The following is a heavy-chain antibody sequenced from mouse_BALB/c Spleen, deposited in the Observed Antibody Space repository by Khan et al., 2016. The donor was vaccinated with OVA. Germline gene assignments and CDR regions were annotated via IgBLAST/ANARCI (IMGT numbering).Heavy chain of an antibody. CDR2: IYPGSDNA. J-gene: IGHJ2*01. CDR1: GYTFTYYV. D-gene: IGHD2-3*01. CDR3: ARGDGYYVYFDY. Sequence: VELVESGPELVKPGASVKMSFKASGYTFTYYVITWVKQRTGQGLEWIGEIYPGSDNAYYNERFKGKATLTADKSSNTTHMQLSSLTSEDSAVYFCARGDGYYVYFDYWGQGTTLTVSS. V-gene: IGHV1-81*01.